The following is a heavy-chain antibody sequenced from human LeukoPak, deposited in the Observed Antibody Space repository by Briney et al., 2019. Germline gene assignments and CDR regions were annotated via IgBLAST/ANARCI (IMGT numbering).Heavy chain of an antibody. V-gene: IGHV4-59*01. D-gene: IGHD6-13*01. CDR3: ATGGASSEPFDY. J-gene: IGHJ4*02. Sequence: SETLSLTCTVSGGSISSYYWSWVRQPPGKGLEWIGFIFYTGTTNYNAALKSRVTILLYKSKNQFSLKLSSVPAADTAVYFCATGGASSEPFDYWGQGTLVTVSS. CDR1: GGSISSYY. CDR2: IFYTGTT.